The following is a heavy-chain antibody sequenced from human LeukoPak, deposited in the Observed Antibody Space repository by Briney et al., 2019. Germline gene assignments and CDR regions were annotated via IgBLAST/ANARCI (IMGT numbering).Heavy chain of an antibody. CDR1: GYTFTNSY. D-gene: IGHD3-16*01. Sequence: ASVKVSCKASGYTFTNSYIQWVRQAPGQGLEWMGIINPSGGSTSYAQKFQGRVTVTRDTSTSTVYMELSSLSSDDTAVYYCAGEGGGRRFDYWGQGTLVTVSS. CDR2: INPSGGST. CDR3: AGEGGGRRFDY. V-gene: IGHV1-46*01. J-gene: IGHJ4*02.